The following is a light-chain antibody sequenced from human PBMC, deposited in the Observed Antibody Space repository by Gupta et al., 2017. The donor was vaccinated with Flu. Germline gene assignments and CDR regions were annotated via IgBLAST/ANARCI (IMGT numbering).Light chain of an antibody. V-gene: IGLV1-44*01. CDR2: RNS. Sequence: QSVLTQPASESGTPCQRVVISCPGTSSTIGMNTVSWYRHLPGVAPKLLIYRNSRRPPGVPDRFSGSKSGTSAALVISGLQADDEADYYCAAWDDRLNAFLFGGGTKVTVL. CDR3: AAWDDRLNAFL. J-gene: IGLJ2*01. CDR1: SSTIGMNT.